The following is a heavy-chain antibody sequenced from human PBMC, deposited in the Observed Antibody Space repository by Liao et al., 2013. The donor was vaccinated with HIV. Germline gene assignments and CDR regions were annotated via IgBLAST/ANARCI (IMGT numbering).Heavy chain of an antibody. J-gene: IGHJ3*02. Sequence: QLQLQESGPGLVKPSETLSLSCTVSGATISSSTYHWAWIRQPPGKELEWIGNFLSSGSTSYSPSLQSRVTVSVDTSKNQFSLKLTSVTAADTAVYYCGRGGRDSSGYYYVRIGAFDIWGQGTMVTVSS. CDR2: FLSSGST. V-gene: IGHV4-39*07. D-gene: IGHD3-22*01. CDR3: GRGGRDSSGYYYVRIGAFDI. CDR1: GATISSSTYH.